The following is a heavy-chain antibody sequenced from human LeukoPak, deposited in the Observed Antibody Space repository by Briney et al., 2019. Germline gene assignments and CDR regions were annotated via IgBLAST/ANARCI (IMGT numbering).Heavy chain of an antibody. D-gene: IGHD3-9*01. Sequence: GGSLRLSCAASGFTFSSYAMSWVRQAPGKGLEWVSAISGSGGSTYYADSVKGRFTISRDNSKNTLYLQMNSLRAEDTAVYYCAKGGAYYDILTTFDYWGQGTLVTVSS. CDR3: AKGGAYYDILTTFDY. CDR2: ISGSGGST. V-gene: IGHV3-23*01. J-gene: IGHJ4*02. CDR1: GFTFSSYA.